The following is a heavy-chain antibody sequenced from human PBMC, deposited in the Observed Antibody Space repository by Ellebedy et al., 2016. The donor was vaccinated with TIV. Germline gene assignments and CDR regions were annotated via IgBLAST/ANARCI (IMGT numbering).Heavy chain of an antibody. CDR1: GFIFRSYA. Sequence: GESLKISCAASGFIFRSYALTWVRQAPGKGLEWVSSLRGDYGSTYYADSVKGRFTISGDNSKNTLYLQMNSLRGEDTAVYYCARDVAPASMTTRTFDYWGQGTLVTVSS. D-gene: IGHD5-24*01. CDR3: ARDVAPASMTTRTFDY. CDR2: LRGDYGST. J-gene: IGHJ4*02. V-gene: IGHV3-23*01.